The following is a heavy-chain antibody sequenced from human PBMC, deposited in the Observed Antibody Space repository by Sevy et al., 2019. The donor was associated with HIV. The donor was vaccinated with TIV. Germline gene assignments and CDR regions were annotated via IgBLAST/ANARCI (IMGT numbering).Heavy chain of an antibody. CDR1: GFTFSSYS. CDR3: AREYTVIALAGLYYYYGMDV. CDR2: ISSRSSTI. J-gene: IGHJ6*02. V-gene: IGHV3-48*02. Sequence: GGSLRLSCAASGFTFSSYSMNWVRQAPGKGLEWVSYISSRSSTIYYADSVKGRFTISRDNAKNSLYLQMNSLRDEDTAVYYRAREYTVIALAGLYYYYGMDVWGQGTTVTVSS. D-gene: IGHD6-19*01.